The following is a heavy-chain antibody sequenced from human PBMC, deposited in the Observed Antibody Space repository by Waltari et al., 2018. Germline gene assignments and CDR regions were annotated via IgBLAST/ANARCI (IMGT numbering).Heavy chain of an antibody. CDR2: IYYSGST. Sequence: QVQLQESGPGLVKPSETLSLTCTVSGGSISSYYWRWIRQPPGKGLEWIGYIYYSGSTNYNPSLKSRVTISVDTSKNQFSLKLSSVTAADTAVYYCARGRTIFGVVTFDYWGQGTLVTVSS. D-gene: IGHD3-3*01. CDR1: GGSISSYY. J-gene: IGHJ4*02. CDR3: ARGRTIFGVVTFDY. V-gene: IGHV4-59*01.